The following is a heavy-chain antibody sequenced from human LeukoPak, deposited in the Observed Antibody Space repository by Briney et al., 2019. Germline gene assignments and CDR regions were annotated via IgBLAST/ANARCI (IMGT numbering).Heavy chain of an antibody. CDR3: ARGVPTHYYDSSGYPNWFDP. J-gene: IGHJ5*02. Sequence: SQTLSLTCAISGDSVSSNSAAWNWITQSPSRGLEGLGRTYYRSKGYNDYAVSVKSRITINPDTSNNQFSLQLNSVTPEDTAVYYCARGVPTHYYDSSGYPNWFDPWGQGTLVTVSS. D-gene: IGHD3-22*01. CDR1: GDSVSSNSAA. CDR2: TYYRSKGYN. V-gene: IGHV6-1*01.